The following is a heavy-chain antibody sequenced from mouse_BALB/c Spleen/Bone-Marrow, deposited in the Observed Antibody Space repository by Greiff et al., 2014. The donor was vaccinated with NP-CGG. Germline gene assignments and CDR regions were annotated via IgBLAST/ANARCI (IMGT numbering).Heavy chain of an antibody. V-gene: IGHV1S81*02. CDR1: GYTFTSYW. D-gene: IGHD2-10*01. Sequence: QVQLQQSGAELVKPGASVKLSCKASGYTFTSYWMHWVKQRPGQGLEWIGEINPSNGRTNYNEKFKSKATLTVDKSSSTAYMQLSSLTSEDSAVYYCAIGLLGDYWGQGTSVTVSP. CDR2: INPSNGRT. CDR3: AIGLLGDY. J-gene: IGHJ4*01.